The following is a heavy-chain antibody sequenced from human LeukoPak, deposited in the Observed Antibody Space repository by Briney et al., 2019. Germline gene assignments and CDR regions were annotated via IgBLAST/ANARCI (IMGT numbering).Heavy chain of an antibody. Sequence: ETLSLTCAVSGGSISSSNWWSWVRPPPGKGLEWVSAISGSGGSTYYADSVKGRFTISRDNSKNTLYLQMNSLRAEDTAVYYCAKDSGGYGSGSYYSTYYWGQGTLVTVSS. V-gene: IGHV3-23*01. CDR1: GGSISSSN. J-gene: IGHJ4*02. D-gene: IGHD3-10*01. CDR3: AKDSGGYGSGSYYSTYY. CDR2: ISGSGGST.